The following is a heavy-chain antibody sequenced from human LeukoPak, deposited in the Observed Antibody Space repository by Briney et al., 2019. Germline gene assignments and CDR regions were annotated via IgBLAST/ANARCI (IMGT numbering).Heavy chain of an antibody. CDR1: GFIFSNYA. J-gene: IGHJ4*02. V-gene: IGHV3-23*01. D-gene: IGHD3-3*01. CDR3: AKRSLWSGPFDY. CDR2: ITGSGGDS. Sequence: GGSLRLSCIVSGFIFSNYAMSWVRQAPGKGLEWVSIITGSGGDSYYADSVKGRFTLSRDNSKNTLYLQMNSLRAEDTALYFCAKRSLWSGPFDYWGQGTLVTVLS.